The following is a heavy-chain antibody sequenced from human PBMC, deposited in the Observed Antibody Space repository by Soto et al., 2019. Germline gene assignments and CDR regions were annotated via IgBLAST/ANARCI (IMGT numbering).Heavy chain of an antibody. D-gene: IGHD1-26*01. CDR2: MAYDGNRE. V-gene: IGHV3-30-3*01. CDR3: SRVGGSFYGSWDY. Sequence: QVQLVESGGGVVQPGRSLRLSCAASGFTFSMYVMHWVRQAPGKGLEWVAVMAYDGNREYYGDSVKGRFFVSRDNSKNTLYLQMNSLRTEDTAVSYCSRVGGSFYGSWDYWGQGALVTVSA. CDR1: GFTFSMYV. J-gene: IGHJ4*02.